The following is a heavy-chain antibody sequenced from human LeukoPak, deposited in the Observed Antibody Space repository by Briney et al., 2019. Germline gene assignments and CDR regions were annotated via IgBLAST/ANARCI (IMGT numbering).Heavy chain of an antibody. Sequence: SETLSLTCTVSGGSISSYYWSWIRLPPGKGLEWIGYIHYSGSTNYNPSLKSRVTISIDTSKNQFSLKLNSVTAADTAVYYCARAGGYCSSTSCEFDYWGQGTPVTVSS. J-gene: IGHJ4*02. V-gene: IGHV4-59*01. CDR1: GGSISSYY. CDR2: IHYSGST. D-gene: IGHD2-2*01. CDR3: ARAGGYCSSTSCEFDY.